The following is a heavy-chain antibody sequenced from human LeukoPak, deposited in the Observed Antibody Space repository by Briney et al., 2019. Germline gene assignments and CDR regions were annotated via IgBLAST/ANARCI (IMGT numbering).Heavy chain of an antibody. D-gene: IGHD2-21*02. CDR3: VRGVVNGDFSWFDP. CDR2: INHSGST. CDR1: GGSFSGYY. V-gene: IGHV4-34*01. J-gene: IGHJ5*02. Sequence: SETLSLTCALYGGSFSGYYWSWIRQTPGKGLEWIGEINHSGSTNHNPSLKSRVTISIDTSKNQFSLKLSSVTAADTAVYYCVRGVVNGDFSWFDPWGPGTLVTVSS.